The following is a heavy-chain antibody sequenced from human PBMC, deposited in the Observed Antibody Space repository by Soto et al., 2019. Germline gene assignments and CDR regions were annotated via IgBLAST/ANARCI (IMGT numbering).Heavy chain of an antibody. Sequence: QEQLVESGGSVVQPGGSLRLSCTASGFTFSDYAIHWVRQAPGKGLEWVAVISYDGSHKYYADAVKGRFTISRDNSKNTLYLQMTSLRAEDTAVYYCARDLRKRGGSYVRNMDVW. J-gene: IGHJ6*01. CDR3: ARDLRKRGGSYVRNMDV. D-gene: IGHD3-16*01. V-gene: IGHV3-30-3*01. CDR1: GFTFSDYA. CDR2: ISYDGSHK.